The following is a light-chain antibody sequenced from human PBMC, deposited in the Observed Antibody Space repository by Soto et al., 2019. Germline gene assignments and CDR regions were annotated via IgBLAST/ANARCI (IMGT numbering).Light chain of an antibody. CDR1: QNIRSR. CDR2: KAS. J-gene: IGKJ1*01. CDR3: QHYNSYSEA. V-gene: IGKV1-5*03. Sequence: DIQLIQSRSFLSASVGDRFTITCLAIQNIRSRLAWYQQKPGKAPKLLIYKASTLKSGVPSRFSGSGSGTEFTLTISSLQPDDFATYYCQHYNSYSEAFGQGTKVDIK.